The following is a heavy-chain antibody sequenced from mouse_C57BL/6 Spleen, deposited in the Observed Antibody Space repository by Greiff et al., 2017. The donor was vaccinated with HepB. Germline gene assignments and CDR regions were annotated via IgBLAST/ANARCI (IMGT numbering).Heavy chain of an antibody. V-gene: IGHV10-1*01. CDR2: IRSKSNNYAT. J-gene: IGHJ1*03. Sequence: EVQRVESGGGLVQPKGSLKLSCAASGFSFNTYAMNWVRQAPGKGLEWVARIRSKSNNYATYYADSVKDRFTISRDDSESMLYLQMNNLKTEDTAMYYCVRQGPWYFDVWGTGTTVTVSS. CDR1: GFSFNTYA. CDR3: VRQGPWYFDV.